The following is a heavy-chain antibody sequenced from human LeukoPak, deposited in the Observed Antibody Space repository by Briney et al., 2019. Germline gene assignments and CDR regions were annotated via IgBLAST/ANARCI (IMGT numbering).Heavy chain of an antibody. J-gene: IGHJ4*02. CDR1: GYTFTSYG. CDR3: ARDTSGGTYFDY. D-gene: IGHD4-23*01. CDR2: ISAYNRDT. V-gene: IGHV1-18*01. Sequence: ASVKVSCKASGYTFTSYGISWVRQAPGQGLEWVGWISAYNRDTNYAQKVQGRVTLTTDTSTTTAYMELRSLRSDDTAVYHCARDTSGGTYFDYWGQGTLVTVAS.